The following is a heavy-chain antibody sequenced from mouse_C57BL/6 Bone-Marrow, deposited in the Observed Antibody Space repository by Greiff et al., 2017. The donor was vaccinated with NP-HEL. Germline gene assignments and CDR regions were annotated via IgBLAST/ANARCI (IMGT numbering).Heavy chain of an antibody. D-gene: IGHD1-1*01. CDR2: ITHSGET. J-gene: IGHJ1*03. CDR3: AGVGFYYGSSYWYFDV. CDR1: GFPITSGYY. Sequence: QLQESGPGLVKPSQSLFLTCSITGFPITSGYYWIWIRQSPGKPLEWMGYITHSGETFYNPSLQSPISITRETSKNQFFLQLNSVTTEDTAMYYCAGVGFYYGSSYWYFDVWGTGTTVTVSS. V-gene: IGHV12-3*01.